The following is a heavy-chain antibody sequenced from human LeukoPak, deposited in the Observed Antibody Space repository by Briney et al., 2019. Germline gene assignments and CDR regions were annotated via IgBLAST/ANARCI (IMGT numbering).Heavy chain of an antibody. V-gene: IGHV1-2*06. Sequence: ASMKVSCKTSGYTFTAYYMHWVRQAPGQGLEWVGRINPGSGGAKYAQKFQGRVTLTWDTSISTAYMELSRLRSDDTAVYYCARDGTGTTAYFFMDVWGKGTTVTVSS. J-gene: IGHJ6*03. CDR2: INPGSGGA. D-gene: IGHD1-1*01. CDR3: ARDGTGTTAYFFMDV. CDR1: GYTFTAYY.